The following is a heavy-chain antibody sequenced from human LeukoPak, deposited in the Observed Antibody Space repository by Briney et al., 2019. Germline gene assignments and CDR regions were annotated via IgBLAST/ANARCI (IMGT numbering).Heavy chain of an antibody. V-gene: IGHV4-39*07. CDR1: GGSISSTSYY. Sequence: SETLSLTCTVSGGSISSTSYYWGWIRQSPGKGLEWIGSIHHSGATYYNPSLNSRVTMSVDTSKNQFSLKLSSVTAADTAVYYCARDLRSGYGSGSEYYYYYYMDVWGKGTTVTVSS. D-gene: IGHD3-10*01. CDR2: IHHSGAT. J-gene: IGHJ6*03. CDR3: ARDLRSGYGSGSEYYYYYYMDV.